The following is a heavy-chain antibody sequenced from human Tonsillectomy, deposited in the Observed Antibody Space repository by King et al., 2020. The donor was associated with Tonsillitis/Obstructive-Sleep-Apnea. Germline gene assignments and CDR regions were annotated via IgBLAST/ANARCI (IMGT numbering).Heavy chain of an antibody. Sequence: VQLVESGAEVKKPGASVKVSCKTSGYPFSGYYIHWVRQAPGQGLEWMGRINPNSGGTNYEQKFQGRVTMTRDTSITTAYMELSRLRSDDTAVYYCARGEYFTTYGGFDPWGQGTLVTVSS. J-gene: IGHJ5*02. V-gene: IGHV1-2*06. CDR2: INPNSGGT. CDR1: GYPFSGYY. CDR3: ARGEYFTTYGGFDP. D-gene: IGHD4/OR15-4a*01.